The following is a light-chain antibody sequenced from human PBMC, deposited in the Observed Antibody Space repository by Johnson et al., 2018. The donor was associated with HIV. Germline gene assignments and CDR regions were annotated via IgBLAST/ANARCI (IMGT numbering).Light chain of an antibody. CDR2: ENN. Sequence: QPVLTQPPSVSAAPGQKVTISCSGNRSNIGNNYVFWYQHLPGAAPKLLIYENNKRPSGIPDRFSGSKSGTSATLGITGLLTGDEADYYCGTWDSSLSAYVFGTGTKVTVL. CDR1: RSNIGNNY. J-gene: IGLJ1*01. CDR3: GTWDSSLSAYV. V-gene: IGLV1-51*02.